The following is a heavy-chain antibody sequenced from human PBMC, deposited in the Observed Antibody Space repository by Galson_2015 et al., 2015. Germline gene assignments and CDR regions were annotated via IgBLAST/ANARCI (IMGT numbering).Heavy chain of an antibody. CDR3: ARDLDDYYYMDV. CDR1: GYSISSGYY. CDR2: IYHSGST. Sequence: LSLTCAVSGYSISSGYYWGWIRQPPGKGLEWIGSIYHSGSTYYNPSLKSRVTISVDTSKNQFPLKLSSVTAADTAVYYCARDLDDYYYMDVWGKGTTVTVSS. V-gene: IGHV4-38-2*02. J-gene: IGHJ6*03.